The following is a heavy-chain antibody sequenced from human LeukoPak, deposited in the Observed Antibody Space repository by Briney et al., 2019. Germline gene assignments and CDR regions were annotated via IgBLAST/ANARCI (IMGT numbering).Heavy chain of an antibody. CDR3: ARDRGGLDY. D-gene: IGHD4-23*01. CDR1: GGSISSGGYY. Sequence: SQTLSLTCTVSGGSISSGGYYWSWIRQPPGNGLEWIGYIEYSGSTYYSPSLKSRVTISVDTSKNQFCLELSSVTAADTAVYYCARDRGGLDYWGEGTLVTVSS. V-gene: IGHV4-31*03. CDR2: IEYSGST. J-gene: IGHJ4*02.